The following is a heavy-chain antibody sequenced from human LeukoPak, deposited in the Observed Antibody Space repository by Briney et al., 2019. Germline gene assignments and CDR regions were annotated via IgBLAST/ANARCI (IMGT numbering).Heavy chain of an antibody. CDR2: INHFGST. D-gene: IGHD3-16*01. J-gene: IGHJ5*02. V-gene: IGHV4-34*01. CDR1: GGSFTGLF. Sequence: SDTLSLTCVVNGGSFTGLFWSWIRQAPGKGLEWIGEINHFGSTNYSPSLKSRVTMSVDVSKKQVFLNLSSVTAADTGVYYCAKLPINRFYYESKCPWGQGTQVTVSS. CDR3: AKLPINRFYYESKCP.